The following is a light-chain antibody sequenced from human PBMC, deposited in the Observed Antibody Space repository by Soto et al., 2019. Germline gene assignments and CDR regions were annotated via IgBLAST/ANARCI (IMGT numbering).Light chain of an antibody. CDR2: AAS. CDR3: QQCYSTTRT. V-gene: IGKV1-39*01. Sequence: DIQMTQSPSSLSASVGDRVTITCRASQSISNYLNWYQQKPGKAPKLLIYAASSLHSGVPSRFSGSGSGTDFTLTISSLEPEDFATYYCQQCYSTTRTFGRGTKVDIK. CDR1: QSISNY. J-gene: IGKJ1*01.